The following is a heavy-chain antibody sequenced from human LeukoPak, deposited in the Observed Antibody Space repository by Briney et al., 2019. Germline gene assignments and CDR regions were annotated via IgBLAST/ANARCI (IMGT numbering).Heavy chain of an antibody. CDR3: ATSDYGDYELDY. Sequence: SETLSLTCTVSGGSISSYYWSWIRQPPGKGLEWIGYIYYSGSTNYNPSLKSRVTISVDTSKNQFSLKLSSVTAADTAVYYCATSDYGDYELDYWGQGTLVTVSS. D-gene: IGHD4-17*01. CDR1: GGSISSYY. V-gene: IGHV4-59*01. J-gene: IGHJ4*02. CDR2: IYYSGST.